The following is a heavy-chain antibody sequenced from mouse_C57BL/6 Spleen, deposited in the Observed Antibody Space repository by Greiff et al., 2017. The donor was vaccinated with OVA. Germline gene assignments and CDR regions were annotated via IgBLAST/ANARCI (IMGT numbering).Heavy chain of an antibody. J-gene: IGHJ3*01. V-gene: IGHV3-6*01. CDR2: ISYDGSN. Sequence: EVKVEESGPGLVKPSQSLSLTCSVTGYSITSGYYWNWIRQFPGNKLEWMGYISYDGSNNYNPSLKNRISITRDTSKNQFFLKLNSVTTEDTATYYCARDGDYGGAWFAYWGQGTLVTVSA. CDR1: GYSITSGYY. D-gene: IGHD2-4*01. CDR3: ARDGDYGGAWFAY.